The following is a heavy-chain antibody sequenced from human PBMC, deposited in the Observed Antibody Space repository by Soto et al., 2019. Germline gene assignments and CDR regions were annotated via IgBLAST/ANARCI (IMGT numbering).Heavy chain of an antibody. CDR2: IWYDGSNK. J-gene: IGHJ5*02. Sequence: QVQLVESGGGVVQPGRSLRLSCAASGFTFSSYGMLWVRQAPGKGLEWVAVIWYDGSNKYYADSVKGRFTISRYNSKNTLYLQMNSLRAEDTAVYYCARTDSGNYLGWFDPWGQGTLVTVSS. CDR1: GFTFSSYG. V-gene: IGHV3-33*01. CDR3: ARTDSGNYLGWFDP. D-gene: IGHD1-26*01.